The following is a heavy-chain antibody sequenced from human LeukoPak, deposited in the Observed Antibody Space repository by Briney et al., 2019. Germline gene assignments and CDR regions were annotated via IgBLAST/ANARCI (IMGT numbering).Heavy chain of an antibody. Sequence: SETLSLTCTVSGGSISSTSYYWGWIRQPPGKGLEWIGSIYYSGSTYYNPSLKSRVTISVDTSKNQFSLKLSSVTAADTAVYYCARVVPSQKYYYDSSGYSESETEYFQHWGQGTLVTVSS. CDR3: ARVVPSQKYYYDSSGYSESETEYFQH. CDR2: IYYSGST. D-gene: IGHD3-22*01. J-gene: IGHJ1*01. V-gene: IGHV4-39*07. CDR1: GGSISSTSYY.